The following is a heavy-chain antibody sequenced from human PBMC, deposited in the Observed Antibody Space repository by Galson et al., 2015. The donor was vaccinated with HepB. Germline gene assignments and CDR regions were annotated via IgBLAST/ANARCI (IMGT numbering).Heavy chain of an antibody. Sequence: LSLTCTVSGVSISSSAYYWGWIRQPPGKGLEWIGSIYNSGSTYSNPSLKSRVTISVDMSKNQFSLNLSSVTAADTAVYYCARDGGDYSSGWYHPLGFWGQGLLVTVSS. CDR2: IYNSGST. CDR1: GVSISSSAYY. V-gene: IGHV4-39*07. CDR3: ARDGGDYSSGWYHPLGF. D-gene: IGHD6-19*01. J-gene: IGHJ4*02.